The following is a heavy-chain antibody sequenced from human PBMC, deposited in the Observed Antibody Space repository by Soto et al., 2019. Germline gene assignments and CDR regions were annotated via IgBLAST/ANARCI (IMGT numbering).Heavy chain of an antibody. V-gene: IGHV2-5*02. J-gene: IGHJ4*02. Sequence: QITLKESGPTLVKPTQTLTLTCTFSGFSLSTGGVGVGWIRQPPGKALEWLGFIFWDDDKRYSPSLKSRLTITKDTSKNQVVLTITNIDPVDTATYYCAHRSASQLELRNWGQGTLVTVSS. CDR2: IFWDDDK. CDR3: AHRSASQLELRN. CDR1: GFSLSTGGVG. D-gene: IGHD1-7*01.